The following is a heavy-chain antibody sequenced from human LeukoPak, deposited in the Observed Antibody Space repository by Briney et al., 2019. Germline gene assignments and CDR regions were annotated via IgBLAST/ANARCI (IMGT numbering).Heavy chain of an antibody. J-gene: IGHJ4*02. CDR2: MYHSGST. Sequence: SSETLSLTCTVSGYSISSGYYWGWIRQPPGKGLEWIGTMYHSGSTYYNPSLKSRVTISVDTSKNQFSLKLTSVTAADTAVYYCARAYSSSSIFDYWGQGTLVTVSS. CDR3: ARAYSSSSIFDY. V-gene: IGHV4-38-2*02. D-gene: IGHD6-6*01. CDR1: GYSISSGYY.